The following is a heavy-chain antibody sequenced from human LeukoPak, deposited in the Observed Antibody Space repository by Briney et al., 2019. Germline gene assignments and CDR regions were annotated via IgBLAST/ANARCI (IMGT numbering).Heavy chain of an antibody. V-gene: IGHV4-4*08. CDR3: AIPEEGRADLSH. Sequence: SETLSLTCTVSGDSISRYYWSWIRQPPGKNPEWIGHTYTGGSTNYNPSLRSRVTISVDTSKNQFSLKLTSVTAADTAVYYCAIPEEGRADLSHWGRGTLVTVSS. CDR1: GDSISRYY. D-gene: IGHD3-16*01. CDR2: TYTGGST. J-gene: IGHJ4*02.